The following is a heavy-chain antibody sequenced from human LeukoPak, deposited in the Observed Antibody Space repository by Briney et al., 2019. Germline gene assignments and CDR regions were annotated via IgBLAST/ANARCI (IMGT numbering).Heavy chain of an antibody. D-gene: IGHD4-17*01. J-gene: IGHJ4*02. CDR1: GLTFSSYG. V-gene: IGHV3-30*02. Sequence: GGSLRLSCAASGLTFSSYGMHWVRQAPGKGPEWVAFIQYDGRKKLCGDSVRGRCTISRDTSKNTIYLQVDSLRGDDTAGDYCAKDNGNYLTPDYWGQGTQVTVSS. CDR2: IQYDGRKK. CDR3: AKDNGNYLTPDY.